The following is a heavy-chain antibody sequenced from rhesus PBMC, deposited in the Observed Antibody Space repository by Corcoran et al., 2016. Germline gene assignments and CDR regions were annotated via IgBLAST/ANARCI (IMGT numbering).Heavy chain of an antibody. CDR2: IYWDDDK. D-gene: IGHD4-11*01. V-gene: IGHV2-152*01. Sequence: QVTLKESGPALVKPTQTLTLTCTFSGFSLTTSGMGVGWFRQPPGKALEWLALIYWDDDKRYSTSLKSRLTISKDTSKNQVVLTMTNMDPMDTATYYCARNYDKIDYWGQGVLVTVSS. CDR1: GFSLTTSGMG. CDR3: ARNYDKIDY. J-gene: IGHJ4*01.